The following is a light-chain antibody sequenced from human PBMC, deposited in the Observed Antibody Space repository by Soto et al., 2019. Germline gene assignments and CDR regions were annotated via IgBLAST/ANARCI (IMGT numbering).Light chain of an antibody. J-gene: IGKJ1*01. V-gene: IGKV3-20*01. Sequence: EIVMTQSPATLSVSPGERVTLSCRASQSISTNLAWYQQKPGQAPRLLIYGASSRATGIPDRFSGSGSGTEFTLTISRLEPEDFAVFYCQQYGGSPRTFGQGTRVEIK. CDR3: QQYGGSPRT. CDR1: QSISTN. CDR2: GAS.